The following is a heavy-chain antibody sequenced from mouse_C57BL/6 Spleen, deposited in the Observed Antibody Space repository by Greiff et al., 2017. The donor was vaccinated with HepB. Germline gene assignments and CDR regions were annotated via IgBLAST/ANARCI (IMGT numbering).Heavy chain of an antibody. J-gene: IGHJ4*01. CDR1: GFSLTSYG. CDR2: IWSDGST. D-gene: IGHD2-3*01. Sequence: QVQLKESGPGLVAPSQSLSITCTVSGFSLTSYGVHWVRQPPGKGLEWLVVIWSDGSTTYNSALKSRRSISKDNSKSQVFLKMNSLQTDDTAMYYCDRHGGRIYGGYLYYAMDYWGPGTSVSVSS. CDR3: DRHGGRIYGGYLYYAMDY. V-gene: IGHV2-6-1*01.